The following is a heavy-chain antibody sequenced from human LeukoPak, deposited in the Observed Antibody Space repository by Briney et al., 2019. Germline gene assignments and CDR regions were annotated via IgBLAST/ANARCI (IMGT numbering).Heavy chain of an antibody. CDR2: IRSKAYGGTT. V-gene: IGHV3-49*04. D-gene: IGHD3-10*01. Sequence: GGSLRLSCTASGFTFGEYAMSWVRQAPGKGLEWVGFIRSKAYGGTTEYAASVKGRFTISRDDSKNTLYLQMNSLKTEDTAVYYCSTDVPAFGSGEFDYWGQGTLVAVSS. J-gene: IGHJ4*02. CDR3: STDVPAFGSGEFDY. CDR1: GFTFGEYA.